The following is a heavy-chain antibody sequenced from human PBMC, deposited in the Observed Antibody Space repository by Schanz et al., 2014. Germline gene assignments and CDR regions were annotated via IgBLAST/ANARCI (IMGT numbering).Heavy chain of an antibody. CDR1: GFTFSTYA. Sequence: EVQLVESGGGLAQPGGSLRLSCTASGFTFSTYAMTWVRQAPGKGLEWVSSISIRGGNTYYTDSVKGRFTISRDNAKNSVYLQMNTLRAEDTAIYFCARDFYRSGRPFDLWGQGTLVTVSS. CDR3: ARDFYRSGRPFDL. CDR2: ISIRGGNT. D-gene: IGHD5-18*01. V-gene: IGHV3-23*04. J-gene: IGHJ5*02.